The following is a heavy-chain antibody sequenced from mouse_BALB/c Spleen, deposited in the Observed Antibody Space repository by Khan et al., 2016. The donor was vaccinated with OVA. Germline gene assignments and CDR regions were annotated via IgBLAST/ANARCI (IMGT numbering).Heavy chain of an antibody. V-gene: IGHV5-6*01. Sequence: EVQRVESGGDLVKPGGSLKLSCAASGCTFSSFGMSWIRQTPDKRLEGVATISSGGSYTYYPDSVKGRFTISRDNAKNTMYLQMSSLKSEDTAMYYCARQYSNSFFEYWGQGTTLTVSS. D-gene: IGHD2-5*01. CDR2: ISSGGSYT. J-gene: IGHJ2*01. CDR3: ARQYSNSFFEY. CDR1: GCTFSSFG.